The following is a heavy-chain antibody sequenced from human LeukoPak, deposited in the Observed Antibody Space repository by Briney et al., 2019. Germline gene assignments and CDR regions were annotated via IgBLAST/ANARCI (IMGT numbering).Heavy chain of an antibody. CDR2: ISSGSSYI. CDR1: GFTFSTYS. CDR3: AGSGSYYNVDY. J-gene: IGHJ4*02. Sequence: GGSLRLSCAASGFTFSTYSMNWVRQAPGRGLEWVSSISSGSSYIYYADSVKGRFTISRDNAKNSLYLQMNSLRAEDTAVYYCAGSGSYYNVDYWGQGTLVTVSS. V-gene: IGHV3-21*01. D-gene: IGHD3-10*01.